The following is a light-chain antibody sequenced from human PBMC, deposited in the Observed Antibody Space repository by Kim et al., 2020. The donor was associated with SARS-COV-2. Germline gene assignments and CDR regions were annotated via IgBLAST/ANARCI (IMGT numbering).Light chain of an antibody. CDR3: QVWDSSSDHRV. J-gene: IGLJ3*02. Sequence: APGKTSRITCGGNNIGSKSVHWYQQKPGQAPVLVIHYDRDRPSGIPERFSGSNSGNTATLTISRVEAGDEADYYCQVWDSSSDHRVFGGGTQLTVL. CDR2: YDR. V-gene: IGLV3-21*04. CDR1: NIGSKS.